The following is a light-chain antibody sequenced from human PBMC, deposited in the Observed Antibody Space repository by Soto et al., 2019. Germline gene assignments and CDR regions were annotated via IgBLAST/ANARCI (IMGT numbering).Light chain of an antibody. CDR2: WAS. CDR1: QSVLYSSNNKNY. V-gene: IGKV4-1*01. CDR3: QEYYSTPLN. J-gene: IGKJ4*01. Sequence: DIVMTQSPDSLAVSLGERATINCKSSQSVLYSSNNKNYLAWYQQKPGQSPKLLIYWASTRESGVPDRFSGSGSGTDFTLTISSLQAEDVAVYYCQEYYSTPLNFGGGTKVEIK.